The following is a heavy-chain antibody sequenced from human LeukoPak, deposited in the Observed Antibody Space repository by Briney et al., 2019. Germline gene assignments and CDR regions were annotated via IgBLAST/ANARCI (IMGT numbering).Heavy chain of an antibody. CDR3: ALGWFRELCCDYYYYMDV. V-gene: IGHV1-69*05. Sequence: SVKVSCKASGGTFSSYAISWVRQAPGQGLEWMGGIIPILGTANYAQKFQGRVTITTDESTSTAYMELSSLRSEDTAVYYCALGWFRELCCDYYYYMDVWGKGTTVTVSS. CDR2: IIPILGTA. CDR1: GGTFSSYA. D-gene: IGHD3-10*01. J-gene: IGHJ6*03.